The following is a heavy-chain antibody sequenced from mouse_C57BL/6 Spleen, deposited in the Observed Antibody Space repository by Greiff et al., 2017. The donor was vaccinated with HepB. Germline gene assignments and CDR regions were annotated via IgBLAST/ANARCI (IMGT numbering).Heavy chain of an antibody. D-gene: IGHD1-1*01. V-gene: IGHV1-84*01. Sequence: LVESGPELVKPGASVKISCKASGYTFTDYYINWVKQRPGQGPEWSGWMYPGSGNTKYNEKFKGKATLAVDTSSCTAYMQLRSLTSEDSAVYFCAKDLVFITTVVAFDYWGQGTTLTVSS. CDR2: MYPGSGNT. CDR1: GYTFTDYY. CDR3: AKDLVFITTVVAFDY. J-gene: IGHJ2*01.